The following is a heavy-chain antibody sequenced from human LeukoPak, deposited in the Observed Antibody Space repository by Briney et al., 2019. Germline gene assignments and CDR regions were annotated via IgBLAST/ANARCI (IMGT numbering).Heavy chain of an antibody. V-gene: IGHV1-18*04. CDR1: GYTFTGYY. CDR3: ARGEQQLVPFDY. D-gene: IGHD6-13*01. J-gene: IGHJ4*02. Sequence: ASVKVSCKASGYTFTGYYMHWVRQAPGQGLEWMGWISAYNGNTNYAQKLQGRVTMTTDTSTSTAYMELRSLRSDDTAVYYCARGEQQLVPFDYWGQGTLVTVSS. CDR2: ISAYNGNT.